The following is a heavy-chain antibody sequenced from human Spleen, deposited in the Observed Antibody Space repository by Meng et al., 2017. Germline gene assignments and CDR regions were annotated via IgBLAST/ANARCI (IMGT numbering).Heavy chain of an antibody. CDR1: DYSFTGYG. CDR2: LGAHDGDT. J-gene: IGHJ4*02. CDR3: ARGTPGRSYSDY. V-gene: IGHV1-18*01. Sequence: QVQQVKSGPEVKKPGASAKISCNASDYSFTGYGVSWVRQAPGQGLEWRARLGAHDGDTSHATKFQGRVTVSADRPTATAYTELLSLRSYDTAVYYCARGTPGRSYSDYWGQGTLVTVSS. D-gene: IGHD3-10*01.